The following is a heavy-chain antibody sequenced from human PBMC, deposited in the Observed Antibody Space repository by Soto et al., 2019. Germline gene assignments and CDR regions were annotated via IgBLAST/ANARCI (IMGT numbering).Heavy chain of an antibody. CDR1: GGSISSYY. Sequence: TSETLSLTCTVSGGSISSYYWSWIRQPPGKGLEWIGSIYYSGSTYYNPSLKSRVTISVDTSKNQFSLKLSSVTAADTAVYYCARGKGTLLYYFDYWGQGTLVTVSS. J-gene: IGHJ4*02. D-gene: IGHD3-16*01. CDR2: IYYSGST. V-gene: IGHV4-59*05. CDR3: ARGKGTLLYYFDY.